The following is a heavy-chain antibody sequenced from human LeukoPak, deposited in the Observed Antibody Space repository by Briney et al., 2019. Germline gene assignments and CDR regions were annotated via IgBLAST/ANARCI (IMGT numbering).Heavy chain of an antibody. CDR3: ARQPPLGYDSSGYNDY. CDR2: IYPGDSDT. V-gene: IGHV5-51*01. D-gene: IGHD3-22*01. Sequence: GESLKISRKGSGYSFTSYWIGWVRQMPGKGLEWMGIIYPGDSDTRYSPSFQGQVTISADKSISTAYLQWSSLKASDTAMYYCARQPPLGYDSSGYNDYWGQGSLVTVSS. J-gene: IGHJ4*02. CDR1: GYSFTSYW.